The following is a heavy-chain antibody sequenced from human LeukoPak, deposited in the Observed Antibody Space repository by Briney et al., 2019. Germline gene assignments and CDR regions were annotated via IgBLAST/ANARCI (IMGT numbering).Heavy chain of an antibody. V-gene: IGHV1-18*01. Sequence: ASVKVSCKASGYTFTSYGISWVRQAPGQGLEWVGWISAYNGNTNYAQKLQGRVTMTTDTSTSTAYMELRSLRSDDTAVYYCARTYYDFWSGYYTDYWGQGTLVTVSS. CDR3: ARTYYDFWSGYYTDY. J-gene: IGHJ4*02. CDR2: ISAYNGNT. D-gene: IGHD3-3*01. CDR1: GYTFTSYG.